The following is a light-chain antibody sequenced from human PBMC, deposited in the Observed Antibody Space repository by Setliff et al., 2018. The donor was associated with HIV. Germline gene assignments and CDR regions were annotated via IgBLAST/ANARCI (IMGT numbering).Light chain of an antibody. CDR2: EVN. Sequence: QSALTQPASVSGSPGQSITISCNGTSNDIGAYNYVSWYQQHPDRAPKLMIYEVNNRPSGVSNRFSGSKSGNTASLTISGLQAEDEADYYCTSYSTSTIPVFGGGTKVTVL. J-gene: IGLJ3*02. CDR3: TSYSTSTIPV. V-gene: IGLV2-14*01. CDR1: SNDIGAYNY.